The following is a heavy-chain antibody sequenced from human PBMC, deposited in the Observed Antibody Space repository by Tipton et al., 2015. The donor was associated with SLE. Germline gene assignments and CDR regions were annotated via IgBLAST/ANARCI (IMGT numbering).Heavy chain of an antibody. V-gene: IGHV4-59*11. D-gene: IGHD3-3*01. CDR3: SRDPYDSWSDYQATFDY. CDR2: IYYSGST. J-gene: IGHJ4*02. CDR1: GGSISSHY. Sequence: TLSLTCTVAGGSISSHYWSWIRQPPGKGLEWIGYIYYSGSTNYNPSLKSRVTISVDRSKNQFSLRLTSVTAADTAVYYCSRDPYDSWSDYQATFDYWGQGTLVTVSP.